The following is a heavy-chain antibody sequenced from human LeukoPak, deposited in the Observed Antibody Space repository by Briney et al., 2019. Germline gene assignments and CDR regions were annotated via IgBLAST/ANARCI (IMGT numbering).Heavy chain of an antibody. V-gene: IGHV1-8*01. CDR2: MNPNSGNT. J-gene: IGHJ4*02. D-gene: IGHD3-3*01. CDR1: GYTFTSYD. CDR3: ARGCYDFWSGYPPFDY. Sequence: ASVKVSCKASGYTFTSYDINWVRQATGQGLEWMGWMNPNSGNTGYAQKFQGRVTMTRNTSISTAYMELSSLRSEDTAVYYCARGCYDFWSGYPPFDYWGQGTLVTVSS.